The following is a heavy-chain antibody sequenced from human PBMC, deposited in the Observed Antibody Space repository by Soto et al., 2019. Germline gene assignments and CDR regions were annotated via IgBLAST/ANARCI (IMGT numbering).Heavy chain of an antibody. V-gene: IGHV3-21*01. D-gene: IGHD4-17*01. J-gene: IGHJ4*02. Sequence: GGSLRLSCAASGFTFSSYSMNWVRQAPGKGLEWVSSISSSSSYIYYADSVKGRFTISRDNAKNSLYLQMNSLRAEDTAVYYCATNPLRSKMTTVTTRVYYFDYWGQGTLVTVSS. CDR3: ATNPLRSKMTTVTTRVYYFDY. CDR2: ISSSSSYI. CDR1: GFTFSSYS.